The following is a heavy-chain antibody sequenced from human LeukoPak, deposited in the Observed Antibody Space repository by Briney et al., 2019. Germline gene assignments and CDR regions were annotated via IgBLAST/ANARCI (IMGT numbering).Heavy chain of an antibody. D-gene: IGHD3-22*01. CDR1: GYTFTIYY. V-gene: IGHV1-46*01. CDR2: INPRGGST. Sequence: WASVKVSCKASGYTFTIYYMHWVRQAPGQGLEWMGTINPRGGSTSYALKFQGRVTMTRDMSTSTVYMELSSLRSEDTAVYYCARDRSPYLYYYDSSGYYGFDYWGQGTLVTVSS. J-gene: IGHJ4*02. CDR3: ARDRSPYLYYYDSSGYYGFDY.